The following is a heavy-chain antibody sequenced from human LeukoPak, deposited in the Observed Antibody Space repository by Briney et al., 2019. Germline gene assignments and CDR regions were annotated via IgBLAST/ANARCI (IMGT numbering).Heavy chain of an antibody. CDR2: IWYDGSNK. J-gene: IGHJ4*02. Sequence: GGSLRLSCAASGLTFSSYGMHWVRQAPGKGLEWVAVIWYDGSNKYYADSVKGRFTISRDNSKNTLYLQMNSLRAEDTAVYYCARFGYSSSWYSFDYWGQGTLVTVSS. CDR1: GLTFSSYG. CDR3: ARFGYSSSWYSFDY. V-gene: IGHV3-33*01. D-gene: IGHD6-13*01.